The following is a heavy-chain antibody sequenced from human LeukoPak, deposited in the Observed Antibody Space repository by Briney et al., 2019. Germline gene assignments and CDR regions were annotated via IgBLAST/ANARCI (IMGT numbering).Heavy chain of an antibody. CDR3: ARDRRVLLWFGELSDY. V-gene: IGHV3-30*04. CDR2: ISYDGSNK. J-gene: IGHJ4*02. CDR1: GFTFSSYA. D-gene: IGHD3-10*01. Sequence: PGGSLRLSCAASGFTFSSYAMHWVRQAPGKGLEWVAVISYDGSNKYYADSVKGRFTISRDNSKNTLYLQMNSLRAEDTAVYYCARDRRVLLWFGELSDYWGQGTLVTVSS.